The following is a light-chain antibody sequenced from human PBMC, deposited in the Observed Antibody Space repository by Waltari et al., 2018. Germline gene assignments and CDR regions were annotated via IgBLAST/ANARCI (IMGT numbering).Light chain of an antibody. Sequence: QSALTQPASVSGSPGQSITISCTGTSSDVGGYTYVPWYQQHPGKAPKLMIYDVSKRPSGVSNRFSGSKSGNTASLTISGLQTEDEADYYCSSYTSSTTWVFGGGTKLTVL. J-gene: IGLJ3*02. CDR1: SSDVGGYTY. V-gene: IGLV2-14*03. CDR2: DVS. CDR3: SSYTSSTTWV.